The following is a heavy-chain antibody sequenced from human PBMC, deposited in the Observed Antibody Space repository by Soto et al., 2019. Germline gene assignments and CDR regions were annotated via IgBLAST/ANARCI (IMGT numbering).Heavy chain of an antibody. CDR3: ARGPATAPDAY. D-gene: IGHD2-2*01. Sequence: SVKVFCKASGGTFSSYTISWVRQAPGQGLEWMGRIIPILGIANYAQKFQGRVTMTRDTSTSTVYMELSSLRSEDTAVYYCARGPATAPDAYWGQGTLVTVSS. J-gene: IGHJ4*02. CDR1: GGTFSSYT. V-gene: IGHV1-69*02. CDR2: IIPILGIA.